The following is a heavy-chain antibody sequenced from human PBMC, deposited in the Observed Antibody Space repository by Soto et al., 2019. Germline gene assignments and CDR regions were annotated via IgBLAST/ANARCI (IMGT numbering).Heavy chain of an antibody. Sequence: QVQLQESGPGLVKPSDTLSLNCTVSGGSISGYYWSWIRQPPGKGLEYIGYIYFRGSTNYNPSLKSRVTMSVDTSRNLFSLKVNSVTAADTAVYYCARQQLPPYYYALDVWGQGTTVTVSS. CDR2: IYFRGST. CDR3: ARQQLPPYYYALDV. CDR1: GGSISGYY. J-gene: IGHJ6*02. D-gene: IGHD6-13*01. V-gene: IGHV4-59*07.